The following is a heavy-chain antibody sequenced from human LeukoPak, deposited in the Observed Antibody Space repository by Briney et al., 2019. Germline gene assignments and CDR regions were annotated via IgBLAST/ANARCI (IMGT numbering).Heavy chain of an antibody. CDR3: AREGLDYRRWFDP. J-gene: IGHJ5*02. CDR1: GGSISSGGYY. D-gene: IGHD4-11*01. CDR2: IYYSGST. Sequence: PSQTPSLTCTVSGGSISSGGYYWSWIRQHPGTGLEWIGYIYYSGSTYYNPSLKSRVTISVDTSKNQFSLKLSSVTAADTAVYYCAREGLDYRRWFDPWGQGTLVTVSS. V-gene: IGHV4-31*03.